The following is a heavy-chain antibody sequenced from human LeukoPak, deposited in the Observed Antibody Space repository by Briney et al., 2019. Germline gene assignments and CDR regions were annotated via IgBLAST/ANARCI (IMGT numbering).Heavy chain of an antibody. D-gene: IGHD3-22*01. V-gene: IGHV3-11*01. CDR2: ISSSGSTI. J-gene: IGHJ6*02. CDR1: GFTFSDYY. CDR3: AREGLTYYDSSGYYPLPVMDV. Sequence: GGSLRLSCAASGFTFSDYYMSWIRQAPGKGLEWVSYISSSGSTIYYADSVKGRFTISRDNAKNSLYLQMNSLRAEDTAVYYCAREGLTYYDSSGYYPLPVMDVWGQGTTVTVSS.